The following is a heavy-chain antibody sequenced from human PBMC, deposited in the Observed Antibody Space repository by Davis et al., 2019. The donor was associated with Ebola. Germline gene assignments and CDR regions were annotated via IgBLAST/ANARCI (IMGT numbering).Heavy chain of an antibody. CDR3: ARRAAVAYDHVWGISRHDAFDI. V-gene: IGHV5-51*01. D-gene: IGHD3-16*01. CDR1: GYTFTTYW. Sequence: GESLKISCKGSGYTFTTYWIGWVRQMPGKGLEWMGIIYPGDSNPRYSPSFQGQVTISADKSIATAYLQWSSLKASDTAMYYCARRAAVAYDHVWGISRHDAFDIWGQGTMVTVSS. CDR2: IYPGDSNP. J-gene: IGHJ3*02.